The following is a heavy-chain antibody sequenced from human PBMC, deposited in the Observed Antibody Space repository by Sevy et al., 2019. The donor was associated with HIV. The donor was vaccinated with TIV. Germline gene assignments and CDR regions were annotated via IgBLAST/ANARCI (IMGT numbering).Heavy chain of an antibody. CDR3: ARGRRLSGGNDYYYYYGMDV. J-gene: IGHJ6*02. D-gene: IGHD2-15*01. CDR1: GGTFSSDA. CDR2: IIPMFGTA. Sequence: ALVKVSCKASGGTFSSDAISWVRQAPGQGLEWMGGIIPMFGTANYAQKFQRRVTITADESTSTAYMDLSSLRSEDTAVYYCARGRRLSGGNDYYYYYGMDVWGQGTTVTVSS. V-gene: IGHV1-69*13.